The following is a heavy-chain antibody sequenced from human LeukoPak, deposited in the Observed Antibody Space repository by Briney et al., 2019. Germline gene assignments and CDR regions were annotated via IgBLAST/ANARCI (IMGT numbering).Heavy chain of an antibody. Sequence: SETLSLTCAVYGGSFSGYYWSWIRQPPGKGLEWIGEINHSGSTNYNPSLKSRVTISVDTSKNQFSLKLSSVTAADTAVYYCAGGVLLWFGAGHYYYYYMDVWGKGTTVTISS. V-gene: IGHV4-34*01. CDR1: GGSFSGYY. D-gene: IGHD3-10*01. J-gene: IGHJ6*03. CDR2: INHSGST. CDR3: AGGVLLWFGAGHYYYYYMDV.